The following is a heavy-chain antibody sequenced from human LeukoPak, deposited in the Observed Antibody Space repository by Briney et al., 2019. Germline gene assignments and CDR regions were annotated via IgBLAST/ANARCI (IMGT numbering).Heavy chain of an antibody. CDR3: ARALGPYCSSTSCYH. V-gene: IGHV3-53*01. Sequence: GGSLRLSCAVSGLTVSSNYMSWVRQAPGKGLEWVSVIYSGGSTYYADSVKGRFTISRDNSKNTLYLQMNSLRAEDTAVYYCARALGPYCSSTSCYHWGQGTLVTVSS. J-gene: IGHJ5*02. D-gene: IGHD2-2*01. CDR2: IYSGGST. CDR1: GLTVSSNY.